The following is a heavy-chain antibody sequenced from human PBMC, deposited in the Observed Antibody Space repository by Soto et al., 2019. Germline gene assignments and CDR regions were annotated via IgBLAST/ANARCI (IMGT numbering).Heavy chain of an antibody. V-gene: IGHV3-33*01. J-gene: IGHJ6*02. CDR2: IGYDGSNK. D-gene: IGHD3-3*01. CDR3: ARDRGYYDFWSGYYTSYYYGMDV. CDR1: GFTFSSYG. Sequence: GGSLRLSCAVSGFTFSSYGMHWVRKAPGKGLEWVAVIGYDGSNKYYADSVKGRFTISRDNSKNTLYLQMNSLRAEDTAVYYCARDRGYYDFWSGYYTSYYYGMDVWGQGTTVTVSS.